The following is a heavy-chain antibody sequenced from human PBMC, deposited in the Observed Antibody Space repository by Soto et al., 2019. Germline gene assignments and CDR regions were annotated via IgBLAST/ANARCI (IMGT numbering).Heavy chain of an antibody. CDR1: GGTFSSYA. J-gene: IGHJ6*02. D-gene: IGHD2-2*01. CDR2: IIPIFGTA. V-gene: IGHV1-69*06. CDR3: ARGGCSSTSCYGDLNYYYGMDV. Sequence: SVKVSCKASGGTFSSYAISWVRQAPGQGLEWMGGIIPIFGTANYAQKFQGRVTITADKSTSTAYMELSSLRSEDTAVYYCARGGCSSTSCYGDLNYYYGMDVWGQGTTVTVAS.